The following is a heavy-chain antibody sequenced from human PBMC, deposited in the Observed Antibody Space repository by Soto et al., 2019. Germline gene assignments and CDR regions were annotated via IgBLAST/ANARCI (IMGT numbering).Heavy chain of an antibody. D-gene: IGHD3-10*01. V-gene: IGHV3-23*01. CDR3: AAPRDEYGSGVSWFTYGMDI. CDR1: GFTFSDFA. CDR2: LDGAGGST. J-gene: IGHJ6*02. Sequence: GGSLRLSCLASGFTFSDFAMTWVRHVPGRGLEWVASLDGAGGSTYYAESVRGRFSISRDDSQNTLFLQMKRLTVDDTAIYYCAAPRDEYGSGVSWFTYGMDIWGQGTTVTVSS.